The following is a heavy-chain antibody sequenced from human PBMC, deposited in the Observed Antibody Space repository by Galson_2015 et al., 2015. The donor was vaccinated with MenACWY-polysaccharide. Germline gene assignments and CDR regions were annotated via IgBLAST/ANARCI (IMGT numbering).Heavy chain of an antibody. D-gene: IGHD4/OR15-4a*01. V-gene: IGHV3-23*01. CDR2: ITPTGGTP. CDR1: AFDFNKYV. CDR3: AKGSYRANAVLSYYYYYMDV. J-gene: IGHJ6*03. Sequence: SLRLSCAASAFDFNKYVMNWVRQPPGKGLQWVSSITPTGGTPYYADSVRGRFTITRDNSKNTLYLQMNSLGAEDTAVNYCAKGSYRANAVLSYYYYYMDVWGKGTTVTVSS.